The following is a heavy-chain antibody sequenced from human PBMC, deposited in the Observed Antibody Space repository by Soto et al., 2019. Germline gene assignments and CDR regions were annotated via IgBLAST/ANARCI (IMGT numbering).Heavy chain of an antibody. V-gene: IGHV3-23*01. CDR3: AKRTSFGVVIRGGNFDY. D-gene: IGHD3-3*01. CDR1: GFTFSSYA. Sequence: EVQLLESGGGLVQPGGSLRLSCAASGFTFSSYAMSWVRQAPGKGLEWVSAISGSGGSTYYADSVKGRFTISSDNSKNTLYLQMNSLRAEDTAVYYCAKRTSFGVVIRGGNFDYWGQGTLVTVSS. CDR2: ISGSGGST. J-gene: IGHJ4*02.